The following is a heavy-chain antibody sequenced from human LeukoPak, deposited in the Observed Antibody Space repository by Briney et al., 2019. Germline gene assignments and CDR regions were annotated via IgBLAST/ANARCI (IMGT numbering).Heavy chain of an antibody. D-gene: IGHD3-10*01. CDR3: ARGLKITHFFASGSHSNSHAFDI. CDR2: INPSGDST. V-gene: IGHV1-46*01. CDR1: GGTFSSYA. J-gene: IGHJ3*02. Sequence: GASVKVSCKASGGTFSSYAISWVRQAPGQGLEWMGIINPSGDSTTYAQKFQGRVTMTRDTSTSTVYMELSSLRSEDTAVYYCARGLKITHFFASGSHSNSHAFDIWGQGTMVTVSS.